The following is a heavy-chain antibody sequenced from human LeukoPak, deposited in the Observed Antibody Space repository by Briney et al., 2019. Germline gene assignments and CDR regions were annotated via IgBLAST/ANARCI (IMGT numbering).Heavy chain of an antibody. CDR2: IHSGGST. J-gene: IGHJ5*02. CDR1: GFTVSSNY. Sequence: GGSLRLSCAASGFTVSSNYMGWVRQARGKGLEWVAFIHSGGSTNYADSVKGRFSISRDNSKNTLYLQMNSLRAEDTAVYYCARDLMSSRKGFDPWGQGTLVTVSS. V-gene: IGHV3-53*01. D-gene: IGHD3-16*02. CDR3: ARDLMSSRKGFDP.